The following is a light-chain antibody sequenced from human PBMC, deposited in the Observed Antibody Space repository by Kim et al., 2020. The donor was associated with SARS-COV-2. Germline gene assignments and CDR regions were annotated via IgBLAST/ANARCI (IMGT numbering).Light chain of an antibody. CDR1: SSDVGGYNY. CDR2: DVS. V-gene: IGLV2-11*01. Sequence: SPGQSVTISCTGTSSDVGGYNYVSWDQQHPGKAPTLMIYDVSKRPSGVPDRFAGSKSGNTASLTISGLQAEDEADYYCCSYAGSSYVFGTGTKVTV. CDR3: CSYAGSSYV. J-gene: IGLJ1*01.